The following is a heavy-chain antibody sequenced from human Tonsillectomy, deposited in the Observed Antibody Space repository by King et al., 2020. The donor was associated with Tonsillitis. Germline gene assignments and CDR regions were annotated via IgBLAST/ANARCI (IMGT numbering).Heavy chain of an antibody. J-gene: IGHJ4*02. V-gene: IGHV3-30*18. CDR2: ISYGGSNK. CDR3: AKDVGSYLIDY. D-gene: IGHD1-26*01. Sequence: VQLVESGGGVVQPGRSLRLSCAASGFTSSSYGMHWVRQAPGKGLEWVAVISYGGSNKYYADSVKGRFTISRDNSKNTLYLQMNSLRAEDTAVYYCAKDVGSYLIDYWGQGTLVTVSS. CDR1: GFTSSSYG.